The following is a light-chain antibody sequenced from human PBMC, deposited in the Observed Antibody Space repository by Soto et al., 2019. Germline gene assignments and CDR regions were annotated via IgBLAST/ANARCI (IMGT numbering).Light chain of an antibody. V-gene: IGLV1-44*01. J-gene: IGLJ2*01. CDR1: SSNIGSNS. CDR3: AAWDDSLNGEVV. Sequence: SVLTQPPSASGTPGQRVTLSCAGSSSNIGSNSVNWYQQLPGTAPKLLIYRTNQRPSGVPDRFSGSKSDTSASLAISGLQSEDEADYYCAAWDDSLNGEVVFGGGTKLTVL. CDR2: RTN.